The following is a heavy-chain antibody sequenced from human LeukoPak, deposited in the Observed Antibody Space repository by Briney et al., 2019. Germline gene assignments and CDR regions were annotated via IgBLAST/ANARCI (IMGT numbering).Heavy chain of an antibody. Sequence: PGGSLRLSCAASGFTFSSYSMNWVRHAPGKGLEWISYIGISSGNTKYADSVKGRFTISGDKPKNSVYLQMNSLGVEDTAVYYCARDTKYAFDNWGQGTLVTVSS. CDR2: IGISSGNT. V-gene: IGHV3-48*01. CDR3: ARDTKYAFDN. J-gene: IGHJ4*02. CDR1: GFTFSSYS. D-gene: IGHD2-2*01.